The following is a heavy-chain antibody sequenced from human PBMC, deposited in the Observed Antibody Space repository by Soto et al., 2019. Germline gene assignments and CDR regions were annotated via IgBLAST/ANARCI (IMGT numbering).Heavy chain of an antibody. J-gene: IGHJ4*02. D-gene: IGHD3-22*01. Sequence: QVQLEQSGAEVKRPGASVKVSCKVSGYTISELSIHWVRQSPGKALEWMGGFDPEAGEKIYAQKFQGRVITTEDTSTDYAYMELTSLTSEDTAVYFCATLYDSSSFHHGYYFDSWGQGTLVTVSS. CDR3: ATLYDSSSFHHGYYFDS. V-gene: IGHV1-24*01. CDR1: GYTISELS. CDR2: FDPEAGEK.